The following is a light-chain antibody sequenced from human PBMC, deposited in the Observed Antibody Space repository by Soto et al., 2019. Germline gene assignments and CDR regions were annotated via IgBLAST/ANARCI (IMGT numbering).Light chain of an antibody. J-gene: IGLJ2*01. V-gene: IGLV1-40*01. CDR1: SSNIGAGYG. CDR2: GDS. Sequence: QAVVTQPPSVSGAPGQRVTISCTGSSSNIGAGYGVHWYIQLPGTAPKLLVYGDSNRPSGVPDRFSGSKSDTSASLAITGLQAEDEADYYCQSYDSSTSGVIFGGGTKLTVL. CDR3: QSYDSSTSGVI.